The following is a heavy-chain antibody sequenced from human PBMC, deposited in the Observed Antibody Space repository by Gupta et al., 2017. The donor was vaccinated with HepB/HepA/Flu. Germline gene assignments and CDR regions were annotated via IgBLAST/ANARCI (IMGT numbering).Heavy chain of an antibody. D-gene: IGHD1-26*01. J-gene: IGHJ4*02. CDR2: IIPILGIA. Sequence: QVQLVQSGAEVKKPGSSVKVSCKASGGTFSSYAISWVRQAPGQGLEWMGRIIPILGIANYAQKFQGRVTITADKSTSTAYMELSSLRSEDTAVYYCAFRPRDSGSYNFPVGFDYWGQGTLVTVSS. V-gene: IGHV1-69*04. CDR1: GGTFSSYA. CDR3: AFRPRDSGSYNFPVGFDY.